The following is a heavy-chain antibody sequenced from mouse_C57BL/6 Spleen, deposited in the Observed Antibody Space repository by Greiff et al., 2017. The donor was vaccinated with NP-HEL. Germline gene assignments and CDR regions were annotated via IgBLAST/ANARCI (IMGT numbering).Heavy chain of an antibody. CDR3: ARPLYGNYTWFDY. CDR2: IHPNSGST. Sequence: VQLQQPGAELVKPGASVKLSCKASGYTFTSYWMHWVKQRPGQGLEWIGMIHPNSGSTNYNEKFKSKATLTVDKSSSTAYMQLSSLTSEDSAVYYCARPLYGNYTWFDYWGQGTLVTVSA. V-gene: IGHV1-64*01. CDR1: GYTFTSYW. D-gene: IGHD2-1*01. J-gene: IGHJ3*01.